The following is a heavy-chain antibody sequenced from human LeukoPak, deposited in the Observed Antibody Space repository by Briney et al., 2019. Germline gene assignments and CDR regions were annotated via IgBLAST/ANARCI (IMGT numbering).Heavy chain of an antibody. CDR3: ERSEGPLDY. CDR1: GFTFSTSN. V-gene: IGHV3-48*02. J-gene: IGHJ4*02. Sequence: HPGGSLRLSCAASGFTFSTSNMNWVRQAPGKGLEWVSYITSSSTTIYYADSVKGRFTISRDNAKNSLYLQMDSLREDDTAVYYCERSEGPLDYWGQGTLVTVSS. CDR2: ITSSSTTI.